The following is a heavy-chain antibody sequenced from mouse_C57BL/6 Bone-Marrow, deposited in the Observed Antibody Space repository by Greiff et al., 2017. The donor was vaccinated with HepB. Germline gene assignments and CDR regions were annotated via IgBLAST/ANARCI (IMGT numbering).Heavy chain of an antibody. Sequence: VQLQESGPGLVQPSQSLSITCTVSGFSLTSYGVHWVRQSPGKGLEWLGVIWSGGSTDCNAAFISRLSISKDNSKSQVFFKMNSLQADDTAIYYCARDTTVVIDYWGQGTTLTVSS. CDR2: IWSGGST. J-gene: IGHJ2*01. CDR1: GFSLTSYG. D-gene: IGHD1-1*01. V-gene: IGHV2-2*01. CDR3: ARDTTVVIDY.